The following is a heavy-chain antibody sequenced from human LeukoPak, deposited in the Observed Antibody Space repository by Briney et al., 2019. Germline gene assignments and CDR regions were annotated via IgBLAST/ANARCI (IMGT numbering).Heavy chain of an antibody. Sequence: PGGSLRLSCAVSGFTFSDFWMNWVRQAPGKGLEWVSAISGSGGSTYYADSVKGRFTISRDNSKNTLYLQMNSLRAEDTAVYYCARGYYYDSSGYDYWGQGTLVTVSS. CDR3: ARGYYYDSSGYDY. CDR1: GFTFSDFW. CDR2: ISGSGGST. V-gene: IGHV3-23*01. J-gene: IGHJ4*02. D-gene: IGHD3-22*01.